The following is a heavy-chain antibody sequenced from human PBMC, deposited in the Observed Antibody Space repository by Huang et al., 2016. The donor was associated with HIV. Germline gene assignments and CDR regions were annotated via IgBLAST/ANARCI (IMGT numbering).Heavy chain of an antibody. Sequence: EVQLVQSGAEVKKPGESLKISCKGSGYSFSTYWIGWGRQMPGKGLEWVGMIFPGASDTRDSPSVQGQVTISADKSISTAYLQWSSLKASDTAMYYCASTASYSGSYRGAFDIWGQGTMVTVSS. CDR1: GYSFSTYW. CDR2: IFPGASDT. CDR3: ASTASYSGSYRGAFDI. V-gene: IGHV5-51*03. J-gene: IGHJ3*02. D-gene: IGHD1-26*01.